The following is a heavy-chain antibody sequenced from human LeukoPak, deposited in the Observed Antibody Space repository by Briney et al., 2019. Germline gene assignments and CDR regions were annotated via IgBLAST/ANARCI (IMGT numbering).Heavy chain of an antibody. Sequence: GRSLRLSCAASGFTFDDYAMHWVRQAPGKGLEWVSGISWNSGSIGYADSVKGRFTISRDNAKNSLYLQMNSLRAEDTALYYCAKDGTAGELLGGGGMDVWGQGTTVTVSS. D-gene: IGHD1-26*01. V-gene: IGHV3-9*01. J-gene: IGHJ6*02. CDR1: GFTFDDYA. CDR3: AKDGTAGELLGGGGMDV. CDR2: ISWNSGSI.